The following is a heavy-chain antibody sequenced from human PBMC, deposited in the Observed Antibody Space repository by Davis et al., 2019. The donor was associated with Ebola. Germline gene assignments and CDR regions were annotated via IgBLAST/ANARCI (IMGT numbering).Heavy chain of an antibody. D-gene: IGHD1-26*01. V-gene: IGHV1-69*13. CDR1: GYTFNLYA. CDR2: IIPIFGTA. Sequence: SVKVSCKASGYTFNLYAISWVRQAPGQGLEWMGGIIPIFGTANYAQKFQGRVTITADESTSTAYMELSSLRSEDTAVYYCARDSSGVVGANDFDYWGQGTLVTVSS. CDR3: ARDSSGVVGANDFDY. J-gene: IGHJ4*02.